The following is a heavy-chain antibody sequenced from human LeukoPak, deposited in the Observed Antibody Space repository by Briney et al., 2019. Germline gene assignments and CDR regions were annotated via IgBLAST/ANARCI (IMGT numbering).Heavy chain of an antibody. CDR1: GGSISSGSHH. V-gene: IGHV4-39*01. CDR3: AREYSGSYYVAAFDV. CDR2: IYDSRTI. D-gene: IGHD1-26*01. Sequence: SETLSLTCTVSGGSISSGSHHWGWFRQSPGKGLEWIGSIYDSRTIYYNPSLNSRVTISAVTSKNQFSLQLNSVTAADTAVYYCAREYSGSYYVAAFDVWGQGTLVTVSS. J-gene: IGHJ3*01.